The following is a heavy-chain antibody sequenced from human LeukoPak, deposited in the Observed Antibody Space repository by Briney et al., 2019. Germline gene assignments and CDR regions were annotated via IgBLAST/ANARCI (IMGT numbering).Heavy chain of an antibody. CDR3: ARGHIVVVPAAAYYYYYMDV. D-gene: IGHD2-2*01. V-gene: IGHV4-34*01. CDR2: INHSGST. J-gene: IGHJ6*03. CDR1: GGSFSGYY. Sequence: PSETLSLTCAVYGGSFSGYYWSWIRQPPGKGLEWIGEINHSGSTNYNPSLKSRVTISVDTSKNQFSLKLSSVTAADTAVYYCARGHIVVVPAAAYYYYYMDVWGKGTTVTVSS.